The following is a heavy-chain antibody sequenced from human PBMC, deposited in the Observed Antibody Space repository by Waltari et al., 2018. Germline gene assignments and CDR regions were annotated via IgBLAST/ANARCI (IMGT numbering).Heavy chain of an antibody. Sequence: QVQLQQWGAGLLKPSETLSLTCAVYGGSFSGYYWSWIRQPPGKGLEWIGEINHSGSTNYNPSLKSRVTISVDTSKNQFSLKRSSVTAADTAVYYCARSRYYDFWSGYYRPYYYMDVWGKGTTVTVSS. CDR2: INHSGST. D-gene: IGHD3-3*01. J-gene: IGHJ6*03. CDR3: ARSRYYDFWSGYYRPYYYMDV. CDR1: GGSFSGYY. V-gene: IGHV4-34*01.